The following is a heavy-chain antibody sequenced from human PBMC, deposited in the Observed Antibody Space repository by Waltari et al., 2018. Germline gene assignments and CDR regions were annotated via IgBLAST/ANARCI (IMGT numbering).Heavy chain of an antibody. Sequence: EVQLLESGGGLVQPGGSLRLSCAASGFTFSSYAMSWVRQAPGKGLEWVSAISGSGGSTHYTDSVKGRFTIARDNSKNTLYLQMNSLRAEDTAVYYCAKAIVGATRVSHFDYWGQGTLVTVSS. CDR1: GFTFSSYA. CDR3: AKAIVGATRVSHFDY. CDR2: ISGSGGST. D-gene: IGHD1-26*01. V-gene: IGHV3-23*01. J-gene: IGHJ4*02.